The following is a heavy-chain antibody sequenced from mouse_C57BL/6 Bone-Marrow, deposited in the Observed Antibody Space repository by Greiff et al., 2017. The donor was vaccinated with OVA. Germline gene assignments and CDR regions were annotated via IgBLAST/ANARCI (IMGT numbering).Heavy chain of an antibody. D-gene: IGHD1-1*01. V-gene: IGHV1-26*01. Sequence: EVQLQQSGPELVKPGASVKISCKASGYTFTDYYMNWVKQSHGKSLEWIGDINPNNGGTSYNQKFKGKATLTVDKSSSTAYMELRSLTSEDSAVYYCARPSYYYGSKAWFDYWGQGTTLTVSS. J-gene: IGHJ2*01. CDR3: ARPSYYYGSKAWFDY. CDR2: INPNNGGT. CDR1: GYTFTDYY.